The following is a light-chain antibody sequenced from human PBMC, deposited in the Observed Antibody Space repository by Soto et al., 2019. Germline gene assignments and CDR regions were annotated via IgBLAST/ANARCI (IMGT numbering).Light chain of an antibody. CDR2: AVT. V-gene: IGLV2-14*01. CDR3: SSYTSSSTL. Sequence: QSVLTQPASVSGSPGQSITISCTGTSSDVGGYNYVSWYQQHPGKAPKLMIYAVTDRPSGVSSRFSGSKSGNTVSLTISGLQAEDEADYYCSSYTSSSTLVGTGTKLTVL. J-gene: IGLJ1*01. CDR1: SSDVGGYNY.